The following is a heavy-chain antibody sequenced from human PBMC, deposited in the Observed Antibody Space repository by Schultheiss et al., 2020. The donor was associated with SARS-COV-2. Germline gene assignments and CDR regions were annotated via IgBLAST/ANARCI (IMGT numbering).Heavy chain of an antibody. CDR1: GFTFGDYA. CDR2: IRSKAYGGTT. D-gene: IGHD3-22*01. CDR3: TRDSNYDSSGYRLDIYYYYYGMDV. Sequence: GGSLRLSCTASGFTFGDYAMSWVRQAPGKGLEWVGFIRSKAYGGTTEYAASVKGRFTISRDDSKSIAYLQMNSLKTEDTAVYYCTRDSNYDSSGYRLDIYYYYYGMDVWGQGTTVTVSS. J-gene: IGHJ6*02. V-gene: IGHV3-49*04.